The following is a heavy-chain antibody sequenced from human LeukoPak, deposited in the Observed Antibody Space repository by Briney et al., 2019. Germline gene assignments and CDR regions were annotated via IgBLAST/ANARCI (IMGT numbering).Heavy chain of an antibody. CDR2: IYPSDSDT. Sequence: GESLKISCKGSGYRFTSYWIGWVRQMPGKGLEWMGIIYPSDSDTRYSPSFQGQVSISADKSISTAYLQWSSLKASDTAMYYCAGRYYYDSSGYLDAFDIWGQGTMVTVSS. V-gene: IGHV5-51*01. J-gene: IGHJ3*02. CDR3: AGRYYYDSSGYLDAFDI. D-gene: IGHD3-22*01. CDR1: GYRFTSYW.